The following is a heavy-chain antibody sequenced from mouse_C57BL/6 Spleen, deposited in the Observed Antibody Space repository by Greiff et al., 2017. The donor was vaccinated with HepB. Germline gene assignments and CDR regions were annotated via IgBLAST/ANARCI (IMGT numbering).Heavy chain of an antibody. D-gene: IGHD2-3*01. CDR2: IDPSDSYT. V-gene: IGHV1-69*01. CDR1: GYTFTSYW. Sequence: QVQLQQPGAELVMPGASVKLSCKASGYTFTSYWMHWVKQRPGQGLEWIGEIDPSDSYTNYNQKFKGKSTLTVDKSSSTAYMQLSSLTSEDSAVYYCARLGDGYYLDYWGQGTTLTVSS. CDR3: ARLGDGYYLDY. J-gene: IGHJ2*01.